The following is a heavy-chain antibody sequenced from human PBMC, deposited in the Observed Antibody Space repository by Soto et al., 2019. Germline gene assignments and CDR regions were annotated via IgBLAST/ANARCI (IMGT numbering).Heavy chain of an antibody. CDR3: ARAPGAGPWYIDY. Sequence: PSETLSLTCDVSGASIDSSHWWNWVRQPPGKGLEWIWEIFHSGSTTYNPSLESRVTMSVDRSKNQFSLHLNSVTAADTAFYYCARAPGAGPWYIDYWGHGTLVT. J-gene: IGHJ4*01. CDR2: IFHSGST. CDR1: GASIDSSHW. D-gene: IGHD6-19*01. V-gene: IGHV4-4*02.